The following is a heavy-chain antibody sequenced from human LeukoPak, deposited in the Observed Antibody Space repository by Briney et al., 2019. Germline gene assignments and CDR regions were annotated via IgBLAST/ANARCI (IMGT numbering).Heavy chain of an antibody. CDR1: GYSISSGNY. Sequence: SETLSLTCTVSGYSISSGNYWGWIRQPPGKELEWIGNIYHSGTTYYNPSLKSRVTISVDTSNNQFSLKLSSVTAADTAMYYCARGYGGNVDYWGQGTLVTVSS. CDR2: IYHSGTT. J-gene: IGHJ4*02. V-gene: IGHV4-38-2*02. CDR3: ARGYGGNVDY. D-gene: IGHD4-23*01.